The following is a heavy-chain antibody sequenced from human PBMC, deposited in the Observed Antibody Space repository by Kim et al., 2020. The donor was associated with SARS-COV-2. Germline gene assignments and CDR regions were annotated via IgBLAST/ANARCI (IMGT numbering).Heavy chain of an antibody. J-gene: IGHJ4*02. CDR1: SDSFSAYY. V-gene: IGHV4-59*01. CDR2: IFYSGGT. Sequence: SETLSLTCIVSSDSFSAYYWSWIRQIPGKRLERIGYIFYSGGTNYNPSLKSRATISWDTSRNQFSLDLTSVTQADTAVYYCARSEGRASWHQFDYWGQGVLVTVSS. CDR3: ARSEGRASWHQFDY.